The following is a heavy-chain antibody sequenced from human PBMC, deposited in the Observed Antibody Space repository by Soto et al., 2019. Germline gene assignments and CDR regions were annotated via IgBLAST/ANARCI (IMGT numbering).Heavy chain of an antibody. J-gene: IGHJ5*02. Sequence: EVQLVESGGGLVQPGRSLRLSCAASGFTFDDYAMHWVRQAPGKGLEWVSGISWNSGSIGYADSVKGRFTISRDNAKNSLYLQMSSLRAEDTALYYCAKDRRAVVGTWHWFDPWGQGTLVTVSS. D-gene: IGHD6-19*01. CDR1: GFTFDDYA. V-gene: IGHV3-9*01. CDR3: AKDRRAVVGTWHWFDP. CDR2: ISWNSGSI.